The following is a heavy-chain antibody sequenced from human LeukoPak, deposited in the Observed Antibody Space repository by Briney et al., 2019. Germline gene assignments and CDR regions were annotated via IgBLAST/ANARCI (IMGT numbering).Heavy chain of an antibody. CDR2: INANSGTT. J-gene: IGHJ5*01. CDR3: AKPISGGLAVTADWFHP. D-gene: IGHD6-19*01. V-gene: IGHV3-23*01. Sequence: GGSLRLSCTASGFAFSVYAMSWLRQPPGKGLEWVSTINANSGTTSSAASVRGRFTISRDNSKNTLYLQLNTLRAEDTATYYCAKPISGGLAVTADWFHPWGQGTLVVASS. CDR1: GFAFSVYA.